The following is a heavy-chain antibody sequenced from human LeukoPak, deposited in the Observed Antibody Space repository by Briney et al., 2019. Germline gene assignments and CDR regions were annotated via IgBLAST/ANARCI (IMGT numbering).Heavy chain of an antibody. CDR2: VKSKADGGTT. CDR3: TSDPRIGRYFDY. D-gene: IGHD1-26*01. V-gene: IGHV3-15*01. CDR1: GFTFNNAW. J-gene: IGHJ4*02. Sequence: GGSLRLSCTASGFTFNNAWMNWVRQVPGKGLKWVGRVKSKADGGTTDYAAPVEARFTISRDDSENTLYLQMNSLKTEDTAVYYCTSDPRIGRYFDYWGQGTLVTVSS.